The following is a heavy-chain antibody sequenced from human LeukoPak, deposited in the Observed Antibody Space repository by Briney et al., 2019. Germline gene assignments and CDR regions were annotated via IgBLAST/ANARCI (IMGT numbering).Heavy chain of an antibody. V-gene: IGHV4-34*01. CDR3: ASRSYSSYYYGMDL. CDR2: IHHSGNT. J-gene: IGHJ6*02. Sequence: SETLSLTRAVHGGSLSGHYWNWIRQPPGKGLEWIGQIHHSGNTNYNPSLKSRVTISVDTSKNQFSLKLSSVTAADTAVYYCASRSYSSYYYGMDLWGQGTTVTVSS. CDR1: GGSLSGHY.